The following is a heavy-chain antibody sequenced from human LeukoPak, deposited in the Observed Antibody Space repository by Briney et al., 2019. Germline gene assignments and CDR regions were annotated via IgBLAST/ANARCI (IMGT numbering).Heavy chain of an antibody. Sequence: SVKVSCKASGGTFSSYAISWVRQAPGQGLEWMGGIIPIFGTANYAQKFQGRVTITADESTSTAYMELSSLRSEDTAVYYCARGPMVRGDDYYYYMDVWGKGTTVTVSS. J-gene: IGHJ6*03. V-gene: IGHV1-69*13. CDR1: GGTFSSYA. CDR3: ARGPMVRGDDYYYYMDV. CDR2: IIPIFGTA. D-gene: IGHD3-10*01.